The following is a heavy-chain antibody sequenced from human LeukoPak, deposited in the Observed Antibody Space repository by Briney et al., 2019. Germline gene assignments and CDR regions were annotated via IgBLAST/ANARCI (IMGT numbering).Heavy chain of an antibody. V-gene: IGHV4-59*01. D-gene: IGHD1-20*01. CDR2: IYYSGST. CDR1: GGSISSYY. CDR3: AREGFITGTSIDAFDI. Sequence: PSETLSLTCTVSGGSISSYYWSWIRQPPGKGLEWIGYIYYSGSTNYNPSLKSRVTISVDTSKNQFSLKLSSVTAADTAVYYCAREGFITGTSIDAFDIWGQGTMVTVSS. J-gene: IGHJ3*02.